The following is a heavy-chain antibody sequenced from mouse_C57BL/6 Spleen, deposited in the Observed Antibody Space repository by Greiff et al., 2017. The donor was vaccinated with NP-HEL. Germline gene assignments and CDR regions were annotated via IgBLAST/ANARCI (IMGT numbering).Heavy chain of an antibody. J-gene: IGHJ1*03. CDR2: ISDGGSYT. Sequence: DVMLVESGGGLVKPGGSLKLSCAASGFTFSSYAMSWVRQTPEKRLEWVATISDGGSYTYYPDNVKGRFTISRDNAKNNLYLQMSHLKSEDTAMYYCASMSEYFDVWGTGTTVTVSS. CDR1: GFTFSSYA. CDR3: ASMSEYFDV. V-gene: IGHV5-4*03.